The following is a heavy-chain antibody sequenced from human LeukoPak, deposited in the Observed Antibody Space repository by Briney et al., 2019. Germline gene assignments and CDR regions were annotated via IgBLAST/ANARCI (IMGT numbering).Heavy chain of an antibody. CDR3: ARRGGSGRAFDY. CDR2: IYYTGST. V-gene: IGHV4-39*01. Sequence: SETLSLTCSVSGASISGGTYYWGWIRQPPGKGLEWIGSIYYTGSTYDNPSLKSRVTISVDTSKNQFSLKLSSVTAADTAVYYCARRGGSGRAFDYWGQGTLVTVSS. J-gene: IGHJ4*02. D-gene: IGHD1-26*01. CDR1: GASISGGTYY.